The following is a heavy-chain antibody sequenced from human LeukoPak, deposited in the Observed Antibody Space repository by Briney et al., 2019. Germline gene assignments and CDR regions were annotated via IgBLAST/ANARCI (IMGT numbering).Heavy chain of an antibody. CDR3: TSGISSSTNSDY. V-gene: IGHV3-73*01. CDR1: GFTFSGSA. CDR2: IRSKADSYAT. Sequence: GGSLRLSCAASGFTFSGSAMHWVRQASGKGLEWVGRIRSKADSYATAYAPSVKGRFTISRDDSKNTASLQMNSLKTEDTAVYYCTSGISSSTNSDYWGQGTLVTFSS. J-gene: IGHJ4*02. D-gene: IGHD6-13*01.